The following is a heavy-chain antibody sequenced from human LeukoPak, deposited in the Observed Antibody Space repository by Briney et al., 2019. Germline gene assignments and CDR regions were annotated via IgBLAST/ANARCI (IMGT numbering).Heavy chain of an antibody. D-gene: IGHD3-10*01. Sequence: PSETLSLTCTVSGGSISSYYWSWIRQPAGKGLEWIGHIYTSGGTNYNPSLKSRVTISVDTSKNQFSLKLSSVSAADTAVYYCARGGYYGSGNDFRFDPWGQGTLVTVSS. CDR3: ARGGYYGSGNDFRFDP. J-gene: IGHJ5*02. CDR1: GGSISSYY. CDR2: IYTSGGT. V-gene: IGHV4-4*07.